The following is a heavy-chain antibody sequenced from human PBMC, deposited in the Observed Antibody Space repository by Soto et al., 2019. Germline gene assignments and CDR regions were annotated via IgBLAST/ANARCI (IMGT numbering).Heavy chain of an antibody. CDR2: IIPIFTRT. V-gene: IGHV1-69*01. Sequence: QLQLVQSGTEVKEPGSSVKVSCKASGVTFSTSSFVWVRQGPGQGLEWMGGIIPIFTRTNFAQKFQGRVTFSADESTRTTHMELRSLTSEDTAIYYCARDVVRSTAGDSWGQGTLVTVSS. J-gene: IGHJ4*02. CDR3: ARDVVRSTAGDS. D-gene: IGHD2-15*01. CDR1: GVTFSTSS.